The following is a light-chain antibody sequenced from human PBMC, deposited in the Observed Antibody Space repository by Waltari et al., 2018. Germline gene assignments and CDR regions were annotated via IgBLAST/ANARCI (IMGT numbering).Light chain of an antibody. CDR1: SGSVSTSYY. CDR2: STN. Sequence: QTVVTQEPSFSVSPGGTVTLTCGLSSGSVSTSYYPSWYQQTPGQAPRTLIYSTNTRSSGVPDRFSGSIRGNKAALTITGAQADDESDYDCVLYMGSGISVFGGGTKLTVL. V-gene: IGLV8-61*01. J-gene: IGLJ2*01. CDR3: VLYMGSGISV.